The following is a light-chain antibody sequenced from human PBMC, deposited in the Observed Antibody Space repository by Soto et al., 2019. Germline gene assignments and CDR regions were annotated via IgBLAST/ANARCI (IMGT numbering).Light chain of an antibody. CDR1: QSISSY. Sequence: DIPMTQSPSSLSASVGDRVTITCRASQSISSYLSWYQQKPRQAPRLLIYAASSLQSGVPSRFSGSGSGTDFTLTISSLQPEDFASYYCQQTYSSPTFGPGTKVDIK. CDR3: QQTYSSPT. CDR2: AAS. V-gene: IGKV1-39*01. J-gene: IGKJ1*01.